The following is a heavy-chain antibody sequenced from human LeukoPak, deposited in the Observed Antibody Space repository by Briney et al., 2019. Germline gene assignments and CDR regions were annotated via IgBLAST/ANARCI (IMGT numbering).Heavy chain of an antibody. CDR3: ARRRLWRYFDWLYMGNWFDP. V-gene: IGHV3-30*02. CDR1: GFTFSSYG. Sequence: GGSLRLSCAASGFTFSSYGMHWVRQAPGKGLEWVAFIRYDGSNKYYADSVKGRFTISRDNSKNTLYLQMNSLRAEDTAVYYCARRRLWRYFDWLYMGNWFDPWGQGTLVTVSS. CDR2: IRYDGSNK. D-gene: IGHD3-9*01. J-gene: IGHJ5*02.